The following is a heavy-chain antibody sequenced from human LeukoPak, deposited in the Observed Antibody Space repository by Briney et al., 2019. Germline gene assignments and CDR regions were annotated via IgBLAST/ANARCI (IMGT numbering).Heavy chain of an antibody. CDR2: VKKDASEM. V-gene: IGHV3-7*01. Sequence: PGGSLRLSCAASGFTFSNNWMTWVRQAPGKGLEWVASVKKDASEMYYVDSVKGRFTISRDNAKDSLYLQMSSLRAEDTAVYYCARTESPLRVRGFGDYWGQGTLVTVSS. D-gene: IGHD3-10*01. CDR3: ARTESPLRVRGFGDY. CDR1: GFTFSNNW. J-gene: IGHJ4*02.